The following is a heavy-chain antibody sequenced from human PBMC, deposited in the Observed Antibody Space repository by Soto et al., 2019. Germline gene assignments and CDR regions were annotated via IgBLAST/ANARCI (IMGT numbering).Heavy chain of an antibody. Sequence: ASVKVSCKASGGTFSRYAISWVRQAPGQGLEWMGGIIPMFGKANYAQKFQGRVTITADESTSTGYMELRSLISEDTAVYYCARDGTIYDSSGYYYVYWGQGTLGT. V-gene: IGHV1-69*13. CDR2: IIPMFGKA. D-gene: IGHD3-22*01. CDR1: GGTFSRYA. J-gene: IGHJ4*02. CDR3: ARDGTIYDSSGYYYVY.